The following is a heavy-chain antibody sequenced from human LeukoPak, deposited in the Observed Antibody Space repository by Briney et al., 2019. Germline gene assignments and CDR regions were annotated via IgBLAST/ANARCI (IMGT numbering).Heavy chain of an antibody. CDR3: ARVITSGYYYFDY. CDR1: GYSISSGYY. D-gene: IGHD5-12*01. V-gene: IGHV4-38-2*02. CDR2: IDHSGST. Sequence: SETLSLTCTVSGYSISSGYYWGWIRQPPGKGLEWTGSIDHSGSTYYNPSLKSRITISVDTSKNQFSLKLSSVTAADTAVYYCARVITSGYYYFDYWGQGTLVTVSS. J-gene: IGHJ4*02.